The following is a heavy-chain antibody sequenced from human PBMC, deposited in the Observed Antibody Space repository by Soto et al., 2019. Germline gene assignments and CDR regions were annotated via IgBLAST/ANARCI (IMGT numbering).Heavy chain of an antibody. CDR1: GFTFSSYG. V-gene: IGHV3-30*18. Sequence: PGGSLRLSCAASGFTFSSYGMHWVRQAPGKGLEWVAVISYDGSNKYYADSVKGRFTISRDNSKNTLYLQMNSLRAEDTAVYYCAKLTYYDILTGYSVWGQGTLVTVSS. J-gene: IGHJ4*02. CDR2: ISYDGSNK. CDR3: AKLTYYDILTGYSV. D-gene: IGHD3-9*01.